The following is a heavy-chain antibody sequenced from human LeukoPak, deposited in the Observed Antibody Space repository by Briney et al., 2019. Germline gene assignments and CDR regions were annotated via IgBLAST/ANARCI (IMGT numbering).Heavy chain of an antibody. V-gene: IGHV1-69*05. CDR3: ARDAGPPSSFYYYDSSGYWS. J-gene: IGHJ4*02. Sequence: GASVKVSCKASGGTFSSYAISWVRQAPGQGLEWMGGIIPIFGTANYAQKFQGRVTITTDESTSTAYMELSSLRSEDTAVYYCARDAGPPSSFYYYDSSGYWSWGQGTLVTVSS. D-gene: IGHD3-22*01. CDR1: GGTFSSYA. CDR2: IIPIFGTA.